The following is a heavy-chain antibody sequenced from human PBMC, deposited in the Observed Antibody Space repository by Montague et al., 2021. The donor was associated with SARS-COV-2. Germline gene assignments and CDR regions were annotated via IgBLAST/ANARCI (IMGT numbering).Heavy chain of an antibody. V-gene: IGHV3-21*01. J-gene: IGHJ4*02. D-gene: IGHD3-16*02. CDR1: GFTFSSYS. Sequence: LRLSCAASGFTFSSYSMNWVRQAPGKGLEWVSSISSSSSYIYYADSVKGRFTISRDNAKNSLYLQMNSLRAEDTAVYYCARDLGYDYVWGSYRHLDNWGQGTLVTVSS. CDR2: ISSSSSYI. CDR3: ARDLGYDYVWGSYRHLDN.